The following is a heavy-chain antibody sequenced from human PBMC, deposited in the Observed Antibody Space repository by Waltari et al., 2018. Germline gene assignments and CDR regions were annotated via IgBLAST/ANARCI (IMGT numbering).Heavy chain of an antibody. CDR1: ALTFSTYV. CDR3: AKDDRYPDDVFGL. D-gene: IGHD2-2*02. J-gene: IGHJ3*01. V-gene: IGHV3-23*01. CDR2: ISGSVAE. Sequence: EVQLMESGGGLVQPGGSLRLSCSASALTFSTYVINWVRQAPGKGLEWVCSISGSVAECYAESVRGRFTISRDNPKNTVFLQMNSLRVEDTALYYCAKDDRYPDDVFGLWGLGTMVTVSS.